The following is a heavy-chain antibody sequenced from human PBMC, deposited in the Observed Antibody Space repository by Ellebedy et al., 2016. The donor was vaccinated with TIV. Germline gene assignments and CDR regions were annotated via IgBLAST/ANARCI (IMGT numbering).Heavy chain of an antibody. Sequence: LRLSCTVSGGSISSGGYYWSWIRQHPGKGLEWIGYIYYSGSTYYNPSLKSRVTISVDTSKNQFSLKLSSVTAADTAVYYCARGQFTVTGFDYWGQGTLVTVSS. V-gene: IGHV4-31*03. J-gene: IGHJ4*02. CDR2: IYYSGST. CDR3: ARGQFTVTGFDY. D-gene: IGHD4-17*01. CDR1: GGSISSGGYY.